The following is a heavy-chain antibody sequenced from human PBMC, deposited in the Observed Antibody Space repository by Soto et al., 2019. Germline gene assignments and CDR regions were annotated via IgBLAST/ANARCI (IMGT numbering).Heavy chain of an antibody. CDR2: ISWNSGSI. V-gene: IGHV3-9*01. CDR3: AKELVLRGYSYGTLDY. J-gene: IGHJ4*02. Sequence: EVQLVESGGGLVQPGRSLRLSCADSGFTFDDYAMHWVRQAPGKGLEWVSGISWNSGSIGYADSVKGRFTISRDNAKNSLYLQMNSLRAEDTALYYCAKELVLRGYSYGTLDYWGQGTLVTVSS. CDR1: GFTFDDYA. D-gene: IGHD5-18*01.